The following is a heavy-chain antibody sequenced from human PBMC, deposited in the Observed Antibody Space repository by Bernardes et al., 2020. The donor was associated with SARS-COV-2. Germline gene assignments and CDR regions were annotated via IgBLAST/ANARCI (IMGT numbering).Heavy chain of an antibody. J-gene: IGHJ5*02. CDR1: GGSFSGYY. CDR2: INHSGST. D-gene: IGHD3-22*01. CDR3: ARAVLSGGVIVAFDP. Sequence: SETLSLTCAVYGGSFSGYYWSWIRQPPGKGLEWIGEINHSGSTNYNPSLKSRVTISVDTSKNQFSLKLSSVTAADTAVYYCARAVLSGGVIVAFDPWGQGTLVTVSS. V-gene: IGHV4-34*01.